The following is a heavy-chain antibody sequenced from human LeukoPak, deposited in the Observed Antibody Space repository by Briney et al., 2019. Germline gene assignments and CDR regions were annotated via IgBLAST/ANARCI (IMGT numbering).Heavy chain of an antibody. D-gene: IGHD1-14*01. CDR1: GFTFSSYS. Sequence: GGSLRLSCAASGFTFSSYSMNWVRQAPGKGLEWVSSISSSSSYIYYADSVKGRFTISRDNAKNSLYLQMNSLRAEDTAVYYCASRINLRGGWFDPWGQGTLVTVSS. CDR2: ISSSSSYI. V-gene: IGHV3-21*01. J-gene: IGHJ5*02. CDR3: ASRINLRGGWFDP.